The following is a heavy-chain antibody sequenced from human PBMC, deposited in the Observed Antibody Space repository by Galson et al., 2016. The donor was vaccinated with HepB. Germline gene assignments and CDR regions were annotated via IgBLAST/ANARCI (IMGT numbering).Heavy chain of an antibody. CDR2: IRSNPFGGTT. CDR3: ARYFQLGGRFYADY. V-gene: IGHV3-49*04. CDR1: GFTFGDHA. J-gene: IGHJ4*02. Sequence: SLRLSCAASGFTFGDHAMSWVRQAPGKGLEWVGFIRSNPFGGTTEYAASVKGRFSISRDTSKNSLYLQMDSLKTDDTAVYFCARYFQLGGRFYADYWGQGTLVTVSS. D-gene: IGHD1-26*01.